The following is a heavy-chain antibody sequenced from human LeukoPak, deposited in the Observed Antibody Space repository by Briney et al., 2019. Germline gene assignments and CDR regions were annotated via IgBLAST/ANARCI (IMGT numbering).Heavy chain of an antibody. V-gene: IGHV3-33*01. D-gene: IGHD3-22*01. J-gene: IGHJ6*03. CDR2: IWYDGSNK. CDR1: GFTFSSYG. Sequence: PGGSLRLSCAASGFTFSSYGMHWVRQAPGKGLEWVAVIWYDGSNKYYADSVKGRFTISRDNSKNTLYLQMNSLRAEDTAVYYCARDHYYDSSGYCYYYYYYMDVWGKGTTVTVSS. CDR3: ARDHYYDSSGYCYYYYYYMDV.